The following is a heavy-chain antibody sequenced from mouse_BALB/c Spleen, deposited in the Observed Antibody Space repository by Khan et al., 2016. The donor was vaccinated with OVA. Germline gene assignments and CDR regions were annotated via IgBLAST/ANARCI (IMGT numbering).Heavy chain of an antibody. V-gene: IGHV3-8*02. CDR1: GDSITSGY. J-gene: IGHJ3*01. Sequence: EVKLLESGPSLVKPSQTLSLTCSATGDSITSGYWNWIRKFPGNKLEYMGYISYSGSTYYNPSLNSRISITRDTSTNQYYLQLNSVTTEDTATYDYERYDYDYDGAFAYWGQGTLVTVSA. CDR3: ERYDYDYDGAFAY. CDR2: ISYSGST. D-gene: IGHD2-4*01.